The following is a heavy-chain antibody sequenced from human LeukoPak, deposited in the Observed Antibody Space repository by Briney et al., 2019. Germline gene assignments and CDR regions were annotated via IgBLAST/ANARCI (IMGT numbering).Heavy chain of an antibody. CDR3: ARSPPASPFDY. V-gene: IGHV3-53*01. CDR1: GFTVSRNY. CDR2: IYSGGDT. D-gene: IGHD2-2*01. J-gene: IGHJ4*02. Sequence: PGGPLRLSCAASGFTVSRNYMSWVRQAPGKGLEWVSIIYSGGDTYYGDSVKGRFTISRDISKNTLYLQMNNLRAEDTAFYYCARSPPASPFDYWGQGTLVTVSS.